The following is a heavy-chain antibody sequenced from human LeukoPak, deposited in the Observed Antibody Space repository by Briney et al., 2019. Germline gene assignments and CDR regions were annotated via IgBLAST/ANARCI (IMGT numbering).Heavy chain of an antibody. CDR1: GFTFSSYA. CDR3: ARTVSVLQIRPGGFDY. CDR2: ISYDGSNK. V-gene: IGHV3-30-3*01. D-gene: IGHD2/OR15-2a*01. Sequence: PGGSLRLSCASSGFTFSSYAMHWVRQAPGKGLEWVAVISYDGSNKYYADSVKGRFTISRDNSKNTLYLQMNSLRAEDTAVYYCARTVSVLQIRPGGFDYWGQGTLVTVSS. J-gene: IGHJ4*02.